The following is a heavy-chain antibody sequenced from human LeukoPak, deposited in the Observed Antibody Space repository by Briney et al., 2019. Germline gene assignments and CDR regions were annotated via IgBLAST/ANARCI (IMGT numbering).Heavy chain of an antibody. CDR3: ARVLEWLLPNFDY. Sequence: GGSLRLSCAASGFTFSDYSMNWVRQAPGKGLEWISWIGISSGNTKYADSVKGRFTISGDNAKNSLYLQMNSLRAEDTAVYYCARVLEWLLPNFDYWGQGTLVTVSS. J-gene: IGHJ4*02. V-gene: IGHV3-48*04. D-gene: IGHD3-3*01. CDR1: GFTFSDYS. CDR2: IGISSGNT.